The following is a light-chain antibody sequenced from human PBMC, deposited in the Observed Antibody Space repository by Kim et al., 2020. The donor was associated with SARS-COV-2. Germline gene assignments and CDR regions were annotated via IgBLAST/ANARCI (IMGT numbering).Light chain of an antibody. J-gene: IGKJ2*02. CDR1: QSISTK. CDR2: DAS. Sequence: EIVMTQSPATLSVSPGERATLSCRASQSISTKLAWYQQKPGQAPRLLIYDASTRPTDIPARFSGSGSGTEFTLTISSLQSEDFAVYYCQQYYNGPPRTFGQGTKLEI. V-gene: IGKV3-15*01. CDR3: QQYYNGPPRT.